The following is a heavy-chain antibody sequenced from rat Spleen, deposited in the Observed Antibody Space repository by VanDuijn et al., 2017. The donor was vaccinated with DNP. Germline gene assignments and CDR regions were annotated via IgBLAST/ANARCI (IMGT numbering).Heavy chain of an antibody. D-gene: IGHD1-3*01. CDR3: ARDLRSYDY. CDR2: ISPSGGST. J-gene: IGHJ2*01. V-gene: IGHV5-25*01. Sequence: EVQLVESGGGLVQPGRSLKLSCAASGFTFSNYDMAWVRQAPTKGLEWVASISPSGGSTYYRDSVKGRFTVSRDNAKSSLYLQMDSLRSEDTATYYCARDLRSYDYWGQGVMVTVSS. CDR1: GFTFSNYD.